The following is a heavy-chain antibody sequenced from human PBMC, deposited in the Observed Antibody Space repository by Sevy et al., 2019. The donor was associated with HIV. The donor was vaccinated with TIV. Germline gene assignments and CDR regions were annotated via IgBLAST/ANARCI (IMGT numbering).Heavy chain of an antibody. Sequence: GGSLRLSCAASGFTFRSFSMHWVRQAPGKWLEWVTTVSYDGSNTYYADSLKGRFAVFGDDSRNLLNLEMNNLRPEDTAVYYCALERLSSDVAEYFQNWGQGTPVTVSS. V-gene: IGHV3-30*09. CDR1: GFTFRSFS. CDR2: VSYDGSNT. D-gene: IGHD1-1*01. J-gene: IGHJ1*01. CDR3: ALERLSSDVAEYFQN.